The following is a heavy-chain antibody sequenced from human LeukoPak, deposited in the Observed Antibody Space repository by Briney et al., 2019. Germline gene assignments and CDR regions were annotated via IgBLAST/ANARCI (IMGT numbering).Heavy chain of an antibody. J-gene: IGHJ4*02. V-gene: IGHV4-59*08. CDR1: GGSISSYY. CDR3: ARQGRYCSGGSCYQTPSDY. D-gene: IGHD2-15*01. Sequence: SETLSLTCTVSGGSISSYYWSWIRQPPGKGLEWIGYIYYSGSTNYNPSLKSRVTISVDTSKNQFSLKLSSVTAADTAVYYCARQGRYCSGGSCYQTPSDYWGQGTLVTVSS. CDR2: IYYSGST.